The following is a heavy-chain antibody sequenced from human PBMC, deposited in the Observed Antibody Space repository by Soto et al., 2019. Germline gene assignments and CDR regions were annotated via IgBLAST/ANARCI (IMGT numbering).Heavy chain of an antibody. Sequence: EVQLVESGGGLVQPGGSLRLSCAASGFTFSSYEMNWVRQAPGKGLEWVSYISSSGSTIYYADSVKGRFTISRDNAKNSLYLQMNSLGAEDTAVYYCARVQYSSGGGYFDYWGQETLVTVSS. CDR2: ISSSGSTI. CDR3: ARVQYSSGGGYFDY. CDR1: GFTFSSYE. D-gene: IGHD6-19*01. J-gene: IGHJ4*02. V-gene: IGHV3-48*03.